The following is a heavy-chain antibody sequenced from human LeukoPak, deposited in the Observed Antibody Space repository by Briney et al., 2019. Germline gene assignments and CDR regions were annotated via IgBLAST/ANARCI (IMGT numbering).Heavy chain of an antibody. D-gene: IGHD5-18*01. V-gene: IGHV3-48*03. J-gene: IGHJ5*02. Sequence: GSLRLSCTASGFTFSSYEMNRVRQAPGKGLEWVSYISSSGSTTYYADSVKGRFTISRDNSKNTLYLQMNSLRAEDTAVYYCARDFARGYSYGSRFLNWFDPWGQGTLVTVSS. CDR2: ISSSGSTT. CDR3: ARDFARGYSYGSRFLNWFDP. CDR1: GFTFSSYE.